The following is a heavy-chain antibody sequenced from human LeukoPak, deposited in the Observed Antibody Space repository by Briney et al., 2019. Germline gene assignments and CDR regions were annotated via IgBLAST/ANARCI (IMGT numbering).Heavy chain of an antibody. CDR1: VDTFTDCF. CDR2: INADSGGT. CDR3: ARVQIGSALFDP. V-gene: IGHV1-2*02. Sequence: ASVKVSCKASVDTFTDCFIHWVRQAPGQGLEWMGWINADSGGTDYAQKFQDRVTLTRDTSVSTAYMELSALTPDDTAVYFCARVQIGSALFDPWGQGTLVTVSS. D-gene: IGHD6-6*01. J-gene: IGHJ5*02.